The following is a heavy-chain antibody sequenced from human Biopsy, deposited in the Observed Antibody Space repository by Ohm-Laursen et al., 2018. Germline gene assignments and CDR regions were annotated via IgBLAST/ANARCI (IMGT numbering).Heavy chain of an antibody. Sequence: SETLSLTCIVSGGSISSDYWSWIRQTPGKGLEWIGYVYYRGSTNSNPSLKSRVTISVDTSKNQFSLRLNSVTAADTAVYYRARATNSTGWPYYYFYGMDVWGQGTTVTVSS. V-gene: IGHV4-59*01. CDR1: GGSISSDY. CDR2: VYYRGST. J-gene: IGHJ6*02. CDR3: ARATNSTGWPYYYFYGMDV. D-gene: IGHD2/OR15-2a*01.